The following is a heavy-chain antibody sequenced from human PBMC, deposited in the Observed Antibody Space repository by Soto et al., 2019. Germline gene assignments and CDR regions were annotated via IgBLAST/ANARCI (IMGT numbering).Heavy chain of an antibody. J-gene: IGHJ4*02. CDR2: IYPGDSDT. CDR3: ARIGARGVYGLWYFDS. D-gene: IGHD3-10*01. CDR1: GYSFTSYW. Sequence: PGESLKISCKGSGYSFTSYWIGWVRQMPGKGLEWMGIIYPGDSDTRYSSSFQGQVTISADKSITTAYLQWSSLKASDTAIYYCARIGARGVYGLWYFDSWGQGTLVTVSS. V-gene: IGHV5-51*01.